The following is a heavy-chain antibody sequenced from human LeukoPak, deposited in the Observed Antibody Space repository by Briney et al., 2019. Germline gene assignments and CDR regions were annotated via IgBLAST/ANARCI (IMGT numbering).Heavy chain of an antibody. V-gene: IGHV4-59*12. Sequence: PSETLSLTCTVSGGSISSYYWSWIRQPPGKGLEWIGYIYYSGSTNYNPSLKSRVTISVDTSKNQFSLKLSSVTAADTAVYYCARGRGDIVVVPAARFDPWGQGTLVTVSS. D-gene: IGHD2-2*01. CDR1: GGSISSYY. J-gene: IGHJ5*02. CDR3: ARGRGDIVVVPAARFDP. CDR2: IYYSGST.